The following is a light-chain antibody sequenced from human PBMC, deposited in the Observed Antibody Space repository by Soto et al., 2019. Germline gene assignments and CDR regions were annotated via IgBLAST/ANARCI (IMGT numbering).Light chain of an antibody. V-gene: IGLV2-8*01. CDR3: LSYADTAYV. CDR2: EVS. CDR1: SSDVGGYNY. J-gene: IGLJ1*01. Sequence: QSALTQPPSASGSPGQSATISCAGTSSDVGGYNYVSWYQQYPGKVPKLMIYEVSERPSGVPDRFSGSKSGNTAFLTVSGLQAEDEADYYCLSYADTAYVFGTGTKVTVL.